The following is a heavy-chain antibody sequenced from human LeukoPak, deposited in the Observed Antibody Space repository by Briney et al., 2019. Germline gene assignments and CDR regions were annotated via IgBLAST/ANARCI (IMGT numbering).Heavy chain of an antibody. CDR2: INHSGST. CDR1: GGSFSGYY. J-gene: IGHJ4*02. V-gene: IGHV4-34*01. CDR3: ALLFMTTVVTPAHFDY. D-gene: IGHD4-23*01. Sequence: SETLSLTCAVYGGSFSGYYWSWIRQPPGKGLEWIGEINHSGSTNYNPSLKSRVTISVDTSKNQFSLKLSSVTAADTAVYYCALLFMTTVVTPAHFDYWGQGTLVTVSS.